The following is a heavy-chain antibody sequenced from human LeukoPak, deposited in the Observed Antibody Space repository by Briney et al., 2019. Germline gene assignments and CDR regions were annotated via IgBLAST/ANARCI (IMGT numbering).Heavy chain of an antibody. CDR2: INHSGST. V-gene: IGHV4-34*01. D-gene: IGHD3-10*01. J-gene: IGHJ3*02. CDR1: GGSFSGYY. CDR3: ASPYYYSDAFDI. Sequence: PSETLSLTCAVYGGSFSGYYWSWIRQPPGKGLEWIGEINHSGSTNYNPSLKSRVTISVDTSKNQFSLKLSSVTAADTAVYYCASPYYYSDAFDIWGQGTMVTVSS.